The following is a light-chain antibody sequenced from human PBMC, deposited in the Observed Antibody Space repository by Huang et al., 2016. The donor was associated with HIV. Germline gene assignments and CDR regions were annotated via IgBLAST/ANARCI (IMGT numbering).Light chain of an antibody. Sequence: NQTPLSLSVTPGQPASISCKSSQSLLHRDGKTYPYWYVQKPGHSPQLLIYEVSNRFSGVPDRFIGSGSGTSFTLIISRVEADDVGVYYCMQGIHLSSPFGGGTKIEI. J-gene: IGKJ4*01. CDR2: EVS. CDR3: MQGIHLSSP. V-gene: IGKV2-29*02. CDR1: QSLLHRDGKTY.